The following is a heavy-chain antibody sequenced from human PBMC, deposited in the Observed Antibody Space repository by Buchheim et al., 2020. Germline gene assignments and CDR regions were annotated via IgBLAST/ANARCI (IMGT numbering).Heavy chain of an antibody. V-gene: IGHV4-39*07. CDR3: ARSAVDDFWSGYYYPY. CDR2: IYYSGTT. CDR1: GGSISTSTFY. Sequence: QLQLQQSGPGLVKSSETLYLICTVSGGSISTSTFYWAWIRQPPGKGLDYIGTIYYSGTTYYNPSLKSRVNMSIDTSKNQFSLKLSSVTAADTAVYYCARSAVDDFWSGYYYPYWGQGTL. D-gene: IGHD3-3*01. J-gene: IGHJ4*02.